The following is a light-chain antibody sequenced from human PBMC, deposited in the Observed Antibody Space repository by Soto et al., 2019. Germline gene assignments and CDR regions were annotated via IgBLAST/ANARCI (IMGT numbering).Light chain of an antibody. CDR3: QHYGSSPRT. Sequence: EAVLTQSPGTLSLSPGERATLSCRASQSVSGSYLAWYQQKPGQAPRLLIYGASTRATAIPDRFSGSGSGTDFTLTISRLEPEDLAVYYCQHYGSSPRTLGQGTKVDIK. V-gene: IGKV3-20*01. CDR2: GAS. CDR1: QSVSGSY. J-gene: IGKJ1*01.